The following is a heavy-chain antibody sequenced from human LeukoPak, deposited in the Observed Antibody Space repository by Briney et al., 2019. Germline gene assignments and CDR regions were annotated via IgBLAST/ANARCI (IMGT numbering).Heavy chain of an antibody. D-gene: IGHD3-22*01. CDR1: GFTFSSYS. CDR2: ISSSSSYI. J-gene: IGHJ4*02. V-gene: IGHV3-21*01. Sequence: GGSLRLSCAASGFTFSSYSMNWVRQAPGKGLEWVPSISSSSSYIYYADSVKGRFTISRDSAKNSLYLQMNSLRAEDTAVYYCASGRSSGYLISWGQGTLVTVSS. CDR3: ASGRSSGYLIS.